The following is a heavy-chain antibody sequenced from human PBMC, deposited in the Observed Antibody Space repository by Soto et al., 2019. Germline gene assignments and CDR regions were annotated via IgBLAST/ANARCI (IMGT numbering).Heavy chain of an antibody. CDR1: GYTFTSYG. D-gene: IGHD3-10*01. V-gene: IGHV1-18*01. CDR2: ISAYNGNT. J-gene: IGHJ5*02. CDR3: ARDRESLLWFGESGSWFDP. Sequence: GASVKVSCKASGYTFTSYGISWVRQAPGQGLEWMGWISAYNGNTNYAQKLQGRVTMTTDTSTSTAYMELRSLRSDDTAVYYCARDRESLLWFGESGSWFDPWGQGTLVTVSS.